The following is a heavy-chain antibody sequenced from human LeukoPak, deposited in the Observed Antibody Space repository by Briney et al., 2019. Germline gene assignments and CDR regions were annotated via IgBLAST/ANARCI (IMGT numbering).Heavy chain of an antibody. CDR1: GYSINSGYY. V-gene: IGHV4-38-2*02. J-gene: IGHJ6*03. Sequence: SETLFLTCTVSGYSINSGYYWVWIRQPPGKGLEWIGSIYRSGSTNYNPSLKSRVTISVDTSKNQLSLKVSSVTAADTAVYYCARGDCSGSICYSPMDVWGTGTTVTVSS. CDR3: ARGDCSGSICYSPMDV. CDR2: IYRSGST. D-gene: IGHD2-21*01.